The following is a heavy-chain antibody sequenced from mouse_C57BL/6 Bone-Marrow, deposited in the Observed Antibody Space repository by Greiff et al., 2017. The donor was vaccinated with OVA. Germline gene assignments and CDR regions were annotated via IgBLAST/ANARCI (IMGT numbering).Heavy chain of an antibody. CDR3: ARDYDPAWFAY. CDR2: IYPRSGDT. D-gene: IGHD2-4*01. Sequence: QVQLQQSGAELARPGASVKLSCKASGYTFTSYGIHWVKQRTGQGLEWIGAIYPRSGDTYYNEKFKGKATLTADKSSSTAYMELRSLTSEDSAVYFCARDYDPAWFAYWGQGTLVTVSA. CDR1: GYTFTSYG. J-gene: IGHJ3*01. V-gene: IGHV1-81*01.